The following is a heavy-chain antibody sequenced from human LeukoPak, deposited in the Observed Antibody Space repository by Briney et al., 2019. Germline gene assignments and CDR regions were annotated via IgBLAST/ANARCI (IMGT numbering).Heavy chain of an antibody. J-gene: IGHJ3*02. CDR3: ARGPYSYDSSGAFDI. CDR1: GDSISSGDYY. V-gene: IGHV4-61*02. Sequence: SETLSLTCTVSGDSISSGDYYWSWIRQPAGKGLEWIGRTSSSGSTNYNPSLKSRVTISVDTSKNQFSLKLSSVTAADTAVYFCARGPYSYDSSGAFDIWGQGTMVTVSS. CDR2: TSSSGST. D-gene: IGHD3-22*01.